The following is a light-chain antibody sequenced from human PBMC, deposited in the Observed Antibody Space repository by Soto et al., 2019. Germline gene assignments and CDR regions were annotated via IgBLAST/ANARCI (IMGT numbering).Light chain of an antibody. CDR3: CSYTGTNTYV. J-gene: IGLJ1*01. V-gene: IGLV2-14*02. CDR1: SSDVGSYNL. CDR2: EVS. Sequence: QSALTQPASVSGSPGQSITISCTGSSSDVGSYNLVSWYQQLPGKAPKLVIYEVSARPSGVSNRFSGSKSGNTASLIISGLQAEDEADYYCCSYTGTNTYVFGTGTKVTVL.